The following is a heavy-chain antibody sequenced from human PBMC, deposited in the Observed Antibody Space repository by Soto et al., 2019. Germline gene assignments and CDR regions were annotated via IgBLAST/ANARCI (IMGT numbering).Heavy chain of an antibody. V-gene: IGHV1-18*01. CDR3: AREMEEYYYGSGSYYIY. CDR2: ISAYNGNT. Sequence: QVQLVQSGAEVKKPGASVKVSCKASGYTFTSYGISWVRQAPGQGLEWMGWISAYNGNTNYAQKLQGRVTMTTDTSTSAAYMELRSLRSDDTAVYYCAREMEEYYYGSGSYYIYWGQGTLVTVSS. D-gene: IGHD3-10*01. J-gene: IGHJ4*02. CDR1: GYTFTSYG.